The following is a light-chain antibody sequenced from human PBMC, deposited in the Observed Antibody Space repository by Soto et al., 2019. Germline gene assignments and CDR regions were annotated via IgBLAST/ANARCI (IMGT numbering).Light chain of an antibody. CDR1: SSNIGDDY. J-gene: IGLJ3*02. Sequence: QSVLTQPPSVSSAPGQKVTISCSGSSSNIGDDYVSRYQQFPGKAPRLLIYDDDKRPSGIPDRFSGSKSGTAATLEITGLQTGDEADYYCGTWDSSLSGGVFGGGTQLTVL. CDR2: DDD. CDR3: GTWDSSLSGGV. V-gene: IGLV1-51*01.